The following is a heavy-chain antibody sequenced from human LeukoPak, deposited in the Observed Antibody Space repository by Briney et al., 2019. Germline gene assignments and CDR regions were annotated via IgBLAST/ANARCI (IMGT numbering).Heavy chain of an antibody. Sequence: ASVKVSCKASGYTFTSYSMHWVRQAPGQGLEWMGIINPSGDNTTSAQKFRGRVTMTRDTSTSTVYMELSSLRSEDTAVYYCASSAFVGSHYDYVWGNYRLFDYWGQGTLVTVSS. CDR1: GYTFTSYS. J-gene: IGHJ4*02. V-gene: IGHV1-46*01. CDR3: ASSAFVGSHYDYVWGNYRLFDY. D-gene: IGHD3-16*02. CDR2: INPSGDNT.